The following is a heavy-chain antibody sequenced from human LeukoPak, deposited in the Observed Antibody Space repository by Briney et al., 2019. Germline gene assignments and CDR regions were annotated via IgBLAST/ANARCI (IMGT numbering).Heavy chain of an antibody. Sequence: SVTVSCKASGGTFSSYAISWVRQAPGQGLEWMGGIIPIFGTANYAQKFQGRVTITADESTSTAYMELSSLRSEDTAVYYCTQRAYYCSSTSCYDGTHGMDVWGQGTTVTVSS. CDR3: TQRAYYCSSTSCYDGTHGMDV. J-gene: IGHJ6*02. CDR1: GGTFSSYA. V-gene: IGHV1-69*13. D-gene: IGHD2-2*01. CDR2: IIPIFGTA.